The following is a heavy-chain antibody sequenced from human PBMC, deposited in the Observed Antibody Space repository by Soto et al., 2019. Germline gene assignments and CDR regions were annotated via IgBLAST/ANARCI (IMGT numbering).Heavy chain of an antibody. V-gene: IGHV4-59*08. J-gene: IGHJ6*03. D-gene: IGHD3-10*01. Sequence: SETLSLTCIVSGGSISSYYWTWIRQPPGKGLEWIGYIYYSGSTNYNPSLKSRVTMSVDTSKNQFSLNLNFVTAADTAVYYCARLPASFGSGQVYYYYMDVWGKGTTVTVSS. CDR1: GGSISSYY. CDR2: IYYSGST. CDR3: ARLPASFGSGQVYYYYMDV.